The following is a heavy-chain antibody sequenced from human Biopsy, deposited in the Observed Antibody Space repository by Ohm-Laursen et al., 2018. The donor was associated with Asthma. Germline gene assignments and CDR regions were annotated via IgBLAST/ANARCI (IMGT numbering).Heavy chain of an antibody. Sequence: GASVKVSCKAPGGTFSNFAISWVRQAPGQGLEWLGGITTVFGTTNYAQKFQGRVTITADESTSTAYMELSSLSSDDTAVYYCASDFPKDYVRYNFQFWGQGTLVTVSS. CDR3: ASDFPKDYVRYNFQF. J-gene: IGHJ4*02. V-gene: IGHV1-69*13. D-gene: IGHD4-17*01. CDR2: ITTVFGTT. CDR1: GGTFSNFA.